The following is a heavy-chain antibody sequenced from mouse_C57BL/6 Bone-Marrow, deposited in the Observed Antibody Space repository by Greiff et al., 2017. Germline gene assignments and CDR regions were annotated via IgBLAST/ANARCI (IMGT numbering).Heavy chain of an antibody. CDR3: ARERAYYSNSLPYYFDY. CDR2: ISDGGSYT. D-gene: IGHD2-5*01. J-gene: IGHJ2*01. Sequence: EVMLVESGGGLVKPGGSLKLSCAASGFTFSSYAMSWVRQTPEKRLEWVATISDGGSYTYYPDNVKGRFTISRDNAKNNLYLQMSHLKSEDTAMYYCARERAYYSNSLPYYFDYWGQGTTLTVSS. V-gene: IGHV5-4*01. CDR1: GFTFSSYA.